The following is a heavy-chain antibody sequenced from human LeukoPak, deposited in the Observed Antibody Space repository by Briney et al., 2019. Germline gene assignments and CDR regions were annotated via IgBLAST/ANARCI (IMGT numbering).Heavy chain of an antibody. J-gene: IGHJ4*02. D-gene: IGHD1-1*01. CDR1: GYSFTTYW. CDR2: IYPGDSDT. CDR3: ARQAATAYDYFDY. V-gene: IGHV5-51*01. Sequence: GESLKISCQGSGYSFTTYWIGWVCQMPGKGLECMGIIYPGDSDTRYSPSFQGQVTISADKSISTAYLQWSSLKASDTAMYYCARQAATAYDYFDYWGQGTPVTVSS.